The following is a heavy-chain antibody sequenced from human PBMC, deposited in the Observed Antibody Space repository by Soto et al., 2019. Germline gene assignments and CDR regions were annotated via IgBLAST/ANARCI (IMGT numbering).Heavy chain of an antibody. CDR3: ASGPPPRRGYGCNFAY. D-gene: IGHD4-17*01. J-gene: IGHJ4*02. V-gene: IGHV3-33*01. CDR1: GFTFSSYG. CDR2: IWYDGSNK. Sequence: QVQLVESGGGVVQPGRSLRLSCAASGFTFSSYGMHWVRQAPGKGLEWVAVIWYDGSNKYYADSVKGRFTISRDNSKNTLYLQMNSLRAEDTAVYYCASGPPPRRGYGCNFAYWGQGTLVTVSS.